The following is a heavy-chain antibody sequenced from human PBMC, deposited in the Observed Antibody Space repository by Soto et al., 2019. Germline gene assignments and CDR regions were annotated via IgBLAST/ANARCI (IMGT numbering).Heavy chain of an antibody. V-gene: IGHV1-3*05. J-gene: IGHJ4*02. Sequence: QVQLVQSGAEEKKPGASVKVSCKASGYTFTSYAMHWVRQAPGQRLEWMGWINAGNGNTKYSQKFQGRVTITRDTSAMTADLELRSLRSEDTAVYYCASSGSYWGIDSWGQRTLVTVSS. CDR3: ASSGSYWGIDS. CDR2: INAGNGNT. D-gene: IGHD1-26*01. CDR1: GYTFTSYA.